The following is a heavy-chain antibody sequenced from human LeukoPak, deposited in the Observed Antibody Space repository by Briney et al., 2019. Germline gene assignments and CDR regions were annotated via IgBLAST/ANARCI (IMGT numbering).Heavy chain of an antibody. CDR3: AKSSSTSCNMGAFDI. J-gene: IGHJ3*02. D-gene: IGHD2-2*01. Sequence: GGSLRHSCAASGFTFYDYAMHWVRHAPGKGLEWVSGISWNSGSIGYADSVKGRFTISRDNAKNSLYLQMNSLRAEDTALYYCAKSSSTSCNMGAFDIWGQGTMVTVSS. CDR1: GFTFYDYA. V-gene: IGHV3-9*01. CDR2: ISWNSGSI.